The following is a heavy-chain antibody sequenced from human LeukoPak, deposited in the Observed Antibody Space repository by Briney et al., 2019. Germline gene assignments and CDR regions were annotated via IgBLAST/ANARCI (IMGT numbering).Heavy chain of an antibody. J-gene: IGHJ4*02. D-gene: IGHD1-7*01. Sequence: GGSLRLSCAASGFTFSSYSMNWVRQAPGKGLEWVSYISASSNTIYYADSVKGRFTISRDNSNNTLYLQMNSLRAEDTAVYYCAKDSTPYSGNTFYFDYWGQGTLVTVSS. CDR1: GFTFSSYS. CDR2: ISASSNTI. CDR3: AKDSTPYSGNTFYFDY. V-gene: IGHV3-48*01.